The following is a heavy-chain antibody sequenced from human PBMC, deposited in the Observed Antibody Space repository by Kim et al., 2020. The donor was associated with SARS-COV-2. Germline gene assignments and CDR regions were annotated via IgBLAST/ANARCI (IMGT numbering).Heavy chain of an antibody. CDR1: GFTFSSYA. CDR3: AKSSRITGGGFDH. CDR2: ISGSGGST. Sequence: GGSLRLSCAASGFTFSSYAMSWVRQAPGKGLEWVSAISGSGGSTYYADSVKGRFTISRDNSKNTLYLQMNSLRVDDTAIYYCAKSSRITGGGFDHWGQGTLVTVSS. V-gene: IGHV3-23*01. J-gene: IGHJ5*02. D-gene: IGHD3-10*01.